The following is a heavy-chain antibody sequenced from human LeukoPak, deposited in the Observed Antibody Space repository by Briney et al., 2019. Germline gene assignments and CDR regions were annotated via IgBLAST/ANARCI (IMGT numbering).Heavy chain of an antibody. CDR1: GGSISSSSYY. J-gene: IGHJ4*02. CDR2: IYYSGST. V-gene: IGHV4-39*07. CDR3: ARGGMIWAFDY. Sequence: SETLSLTCTVSGGSISSSSYYWGWIRQPPGKGLEWIGSIYYSGSTYYNPSLKSRVTISVDTSKNQFSLKLSSVTAADTAVYYCARGGMIWAFDYWGQGTLVTVSS. D-gene: IGHD3-16*01.